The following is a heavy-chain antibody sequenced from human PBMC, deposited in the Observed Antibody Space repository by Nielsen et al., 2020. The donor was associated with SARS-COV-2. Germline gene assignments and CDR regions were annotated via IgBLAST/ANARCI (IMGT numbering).Heavy chain of an antibody. D-gene: IGHD2-8*01. CDR2: IYYSEIS. CDR3: TSIPLIFHYAMDV. V-gene: IGHV4-30-4*01. Sequence: SETLSLTCTVSGGSISSGDYYWSWIRQPPGKGLEWIGYIYYSEISFKNPSLKSRLTISLGTSKNQFSLELSSVTAADTAVYYCTSIPLIFHYAMDVWGQGTAVTVSS. J-gene: IGHJ6*02. CDR1: GGSISSGDYY.